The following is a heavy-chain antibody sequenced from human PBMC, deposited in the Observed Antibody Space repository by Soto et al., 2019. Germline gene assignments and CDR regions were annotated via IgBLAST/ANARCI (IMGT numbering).Heavy chain of an antibody. J-gene: IGHJ4*02. CDR1: GFSLTTSGVG. D-gene: IGHD6-13*01. CDR2: IYWDDDK. Sequence: QITLKESGPTLVKPTQTLTLTCTFSGFSLTTSGVGVGWIRQPPGKALEWLALIYWDDDKRYSPSLKRRLTITTDTSKNPVVLTMTNMDPVDTATYYCAHRRRAAGGYYFDYWCQGTLVTVSS. V-gene: IGHV2-5*02. CDR3: AHRRRAAGGYYFDY.